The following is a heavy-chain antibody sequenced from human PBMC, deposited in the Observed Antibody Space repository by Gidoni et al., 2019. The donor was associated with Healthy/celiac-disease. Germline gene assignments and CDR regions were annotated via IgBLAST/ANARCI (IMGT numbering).Heavy chain of an antibody. V-gene: IGHV3-73*02. CDR2: IRSKANSYAT. D-gene: IGHD1-20*01. Sequence: EVQLVESGGGLVQPGGSLKLSCAASGFTFSGSAMHWVRQASGKGLEWVGRIRSKANSYATAYAASVKGRFTISRDDSKNTAYLQMNSLKTEDTAVYYCTRRYTQKYGMDVWGQGTTVTVSS. CDR1: GFTFSGSA. CDR3: TRRYTQKYGMDV. J-gene: IGHJ6*02.